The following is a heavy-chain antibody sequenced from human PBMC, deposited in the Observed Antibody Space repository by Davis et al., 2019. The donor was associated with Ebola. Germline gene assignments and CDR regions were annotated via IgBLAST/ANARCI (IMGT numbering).Heavy chain of an antibody. J-gene: IGHJ2*01. CDR1: NSSFSFYY. CDR2: INHYGNT. CDR3: ARGPLGIWSWNFEH. D-gene: IGHD7-27*01. Sequence: PSETLSLTCAVYNSSFSFYYWSWIRQSPGKGLEWIGEINHYGNTHFNPSLKSRVNISVDTSNNRFSLSLSSVTAADTAVYYCARGPLGIWSWNFEHWGRGTLVTVSS. V-gene: IGHV4-34*01.